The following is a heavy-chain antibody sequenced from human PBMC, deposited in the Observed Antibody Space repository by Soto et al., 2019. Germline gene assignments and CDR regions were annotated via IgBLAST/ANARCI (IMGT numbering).Heavy chain of an antibody. CDR1: GFTFSSYG. J-gene: IGHJ4*02. CDR2: SSATGSGT. CDR3: AKDRRAGGNYGFYSDF. Sequence: EMQLLESGGGLVQPGGSLRLSCAVSGFTFSSYGMTWVRQAPGKGLEWISFSSATGSGTYYADSVKVRFTISRDNSKNTLYLQMTSLRADDTAVYYCAKDRRAGGNYGFYSDFWGQGALVIVSS. V-gene: IGHV3-23*01. D-gene: IGHD1-7*01.